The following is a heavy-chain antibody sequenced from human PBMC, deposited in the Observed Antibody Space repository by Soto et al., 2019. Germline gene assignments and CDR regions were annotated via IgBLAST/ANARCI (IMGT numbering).Heavy chain of an antibody. V-gene: IGHV3-21*01. D-gene: IGHD1-1*01. CDR2: ISSSSSYI. CDR3: ARKLALHYGMDV. Sequence: PGGSLRLSCAASGFTFSSYSMNWVRQAPGKGLEWVSSISSSSSYIYYADSVKGRFTIPRDNAKNSLYLQMNSLRAEDTAVYYCARKLALHYGMDVWGQGTAVTVSS. CDR1: GFTFSSYS. J-gene: IGHJ6*02.